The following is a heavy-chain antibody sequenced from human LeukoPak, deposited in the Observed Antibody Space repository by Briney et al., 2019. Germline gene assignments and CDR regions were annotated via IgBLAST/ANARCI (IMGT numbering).Heavy chain of an antibody. CDR3: ATFASTSLPYCGGDCYGGGY. J-gene: IGHJ4*02. CDR2: IIPIFGTA. V-gene: IGHV1-69*13. Sequence: SVKVSCKASGGTFSSYAISWVRQAPGQGLEWMGGIIPIFGTANYPQKFQGRVTITANESTSTAYLELSTLRSEDTAVYYCATFASTSLPYCGGDCYGGGYSGQGTLVTVSS. CDR1: GGTFSSYA. D-gene: IGHD2-21*01.